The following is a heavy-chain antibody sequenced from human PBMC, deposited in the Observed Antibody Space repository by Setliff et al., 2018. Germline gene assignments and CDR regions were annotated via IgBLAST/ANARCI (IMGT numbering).Heavy chain of an antibody. CDR1: GGSIINSYY. D-gene: IGHD1-1*01. Sequence: SETLSLTCTVTGGSIINSYYWSWIRQPAGKGLEWIGRISTSGNTNYNPSLKSRVTVSLDTSKNQFFLGLTSVTAADTAVYYCARESAGDESVRHLYYTDVWGRGTTVTVSS. J-gene: IGHJ6*03. CDR2: ISTSGNT. V-gene: IGHV4-4*07. CDR3: ARESAGDESVRHLYYTDV.